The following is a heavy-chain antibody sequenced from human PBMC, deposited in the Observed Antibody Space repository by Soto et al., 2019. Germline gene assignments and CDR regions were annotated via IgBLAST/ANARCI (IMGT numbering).Heavy chain of an antibody. J-gene: IGHJ3*02. Sequence: GGSLRLSCAASGFTFSSYGMHWVRQAPGKGLEWVAVIWYDGSNKYYADSVKGRFTISRDNSKNTLYLQMNSLRAEDTAVYYCARGGDGYDETNDAFDIWGQGTMVTVSS. CDR2: IWYDGSNK. CDR1: GFTFSSYG. CDR3: ARGGDGYDETNDAFDI. V-gene: IGHV3-33*01. D-gene: IGHD5-12*01.